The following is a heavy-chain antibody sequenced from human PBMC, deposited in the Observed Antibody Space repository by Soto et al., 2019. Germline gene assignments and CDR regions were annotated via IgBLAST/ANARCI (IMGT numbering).Heavy chain of an antibody. CDR2: IYPGDHET. D-gene: IGHD6-13*01. CDR1: GYTFSNFW. CDR3: ARSPRSSPYFDY. J-gene: IGHJ4*02. V-gene: IGHV5-51*01. Sequence: PGESLNISCQSSGYTFSNFWIGWVRQLPGKGLEWMGIIYPGDHETRYSPSFHGKVTISADRSINTAYLQWNSLEASDTAFYFCARSPRSSPYFDYWGQGALVTVS.